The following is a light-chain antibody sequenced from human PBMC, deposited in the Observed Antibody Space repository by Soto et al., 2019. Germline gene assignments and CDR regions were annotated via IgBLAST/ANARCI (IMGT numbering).Light chain of an antibody. Sequence: DIVMTQSPLSLPVTPGEPASISCRSSQSLLYTNGYNYLDWYLQKPGQSQQLLIYLGSNRASGVPDRFSGSGSGTDFTLIISTVEAEDVGVYYCMQALQTPRTFGQGTKVEIK. CDR3: MQALQTPRT. CDR1: QSLLYTNGYNY. V-gene: IGKV2-28*01. J-gene: IGKJ1*01. CDR2: LGS.